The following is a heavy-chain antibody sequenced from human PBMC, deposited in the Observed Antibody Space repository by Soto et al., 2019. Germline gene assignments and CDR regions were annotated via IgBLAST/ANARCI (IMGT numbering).Heavy chain of an antibody. Sequence: LKISCAASGFTFSSYAMHWVRQAPGKGLEWVAVISYDGSNKYYADSVKGRFTISRDNSKNTLYLQMNSLRAEDTAVYYCARAITLLEWRYYYYGMDVWGQGTTVTVSS. J-gene: IGHJ6*02. CDR3: ARAITLLEWRYYYYGMDV. D-gene: IGHD3-3*01. V-gene: IGHV3-30-3*01. CDR1: GFTFSSYA. CDR2: ISYDGSNK.